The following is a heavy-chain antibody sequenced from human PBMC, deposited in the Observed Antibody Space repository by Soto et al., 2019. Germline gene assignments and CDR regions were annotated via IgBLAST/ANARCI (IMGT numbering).Heavy chain of an antibody. D-gene: IGHD3-22*01. Sequence: PSETLSLTCAVSGYSISSGYYWGWIRQPPGKGLEWIGSIYHSGSTYYNPSLKSRVTISVDTSKNQFSLKLSSVTAADTAVYYCARVMVVITSWFDPWGQGTLVTVSS. CDR2: IYHSGST. V-gene: IGHV4-38-2*01. CDR1: GYSISSGYY. J-gene: IGHJ5*02. CDR3: ARVMVVITSWFDP.